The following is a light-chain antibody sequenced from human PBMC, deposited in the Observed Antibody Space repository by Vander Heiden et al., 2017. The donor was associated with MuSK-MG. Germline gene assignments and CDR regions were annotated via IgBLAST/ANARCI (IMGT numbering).Light chain of an antibody. Sequence: DIQMTQSPSTLSASVGDRVTITCRASQGVSGWLAWYQQKPGKAPKLLIYDASSLESGVPSRFSGSGSGTEFTLTISSLQPDDSATYYCQQDKCFSYTFGQGTKLEIK. V-gene: IGKV1-5*01. CDR2: DAS. J-gene: IGKJ2*01. CDR3: QQDKCFSYT. CDR1: QGVSGW.